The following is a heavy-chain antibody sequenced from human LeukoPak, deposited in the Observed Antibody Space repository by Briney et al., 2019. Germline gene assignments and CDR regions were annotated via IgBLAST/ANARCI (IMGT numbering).Heavy chain of an antibody. CDR1: GFTFSDYY. J-gene: IGHJ4*02. CDR3: ARGYYYDTSGYGSIFDY. D-gene: IGHD3-22*01. CDR2: ISRSGNTI. Sequence: PGGSLRLSCAASGFTFSDYYMTWTRQAPGKGLEWVSYISRSGNTIYYADSLEGRFTISRDNAKTSLYLQMNSLRAEDTAVYYCARGYYYDTSGYGSIFDYWGQGTLVTVSS. V-gene: IGHV3-11*01.